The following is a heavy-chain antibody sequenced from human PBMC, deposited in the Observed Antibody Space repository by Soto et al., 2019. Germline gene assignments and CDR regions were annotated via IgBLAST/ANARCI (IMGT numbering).Heavy chain of an antibody. CDR2: INPNSGGT. CDR3: ASSPPVVRVVIRWFDP. Sequence: QVQLVQSGAEVKKPGASVKVSCKASGYTFTGYYMHWVRQAPGQGLEWMGWINPNSGGTNYAQKFQGWVTMTRDTSISTAYMALSRLRSDDTAVYYCASSPPVVRVVIRWFDPWGQGTLVTVSS. CDR1: GYTFTGYY. V-gene: IGHV1-2*04. J-gene: IGHJ5*02. D-gene: IGHD3-10*01.